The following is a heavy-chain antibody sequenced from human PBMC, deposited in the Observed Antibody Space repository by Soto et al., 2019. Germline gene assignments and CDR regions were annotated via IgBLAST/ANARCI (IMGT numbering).Heavy chain of an antibody. V-gene: IGHV3-7*03. J-gene: IGHJ3*02. CDR3: ARDSSHDAFDI. Sequence: GGSLRLSCAASGFTFSSYWMSWVRQAPGKGLEWVANIKQDGSEKYYVDSVKGRFTISRDNAKNSLYLQMNSLRAEDTAVYYWARDSSHDAFDIWGQGTMVTVSS. CDR1: GFTFSSYW. D-gene: IGHD6-13*01. CDR2: IKQDGSEK.